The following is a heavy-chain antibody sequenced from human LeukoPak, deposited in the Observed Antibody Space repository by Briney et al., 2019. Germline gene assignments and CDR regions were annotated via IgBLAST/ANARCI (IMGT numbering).Heavy chain of an antibody. D-gene: IGHD3-3*01. CDR3: ARGVFGVVIT. V-gene: IGHV4-34*01. CDR1: GGSLSGYY. Sequence: ASETLSLTCAVYGGSLSGYYWSWIRQPPGKGLEWIGEINHSGSTNYNPSLKSRVTISVDTSKNQFSLKLSSVTAADTAVYYCARGVFGVVITWGQGTLVTVSS. CDR2: INHSGST. J-gene: IGHJ4*02.